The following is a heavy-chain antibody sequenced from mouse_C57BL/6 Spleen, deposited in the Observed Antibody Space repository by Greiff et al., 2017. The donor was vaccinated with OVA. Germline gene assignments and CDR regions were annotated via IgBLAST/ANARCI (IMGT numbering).Heavy chain of an antibody. Sequence: QVQLQQPGAELVKPGASVKLSCTASGYTFTSYWMPWVKQRPGQGLEWIGMIHPNSGSTNYNEKFKSKATLTVDKSSSTAYMQLSSLTSEDSAVYYCARSGSSEDYWGQGTTLTVSS. D-gene: IGHD1-1*01. V-gene: IGHV1-64*01. J-gene: IGHJ2*01. CDR1: GYTFTSYW. CDR3: ARSGSSEDY. CDR2: IHPNSGST.